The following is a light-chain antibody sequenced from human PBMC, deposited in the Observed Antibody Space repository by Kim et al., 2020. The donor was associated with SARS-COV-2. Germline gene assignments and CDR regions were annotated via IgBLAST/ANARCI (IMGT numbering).Light chain of an antibody. V-gene: IGLV3-19*01. CDR1: SLRSYY. CDR2: GKN. J-gene: IGLJ2*01. CDR3: NSRDSNDNVV. Sequence: SVAWGQTVMITCQGDSLRSYYATWYQQKPGQAPILVIYGKNNRPSGIPDRFSSSSSGNTASLTITGTQAGDEADYYCNSRDSNDNVVFGGGTKLTVL.